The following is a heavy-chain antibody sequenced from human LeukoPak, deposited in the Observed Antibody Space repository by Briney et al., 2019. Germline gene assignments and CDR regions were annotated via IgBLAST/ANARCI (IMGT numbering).Heavy chain of an antibody. CDR1: GFTFSSYA. D-gene: IGHD2-2*01. CDR3: AKDRLWGVVVVPAAANWFDP. V-gene: IGHV3-23*01. Sequence: GGSLRLSCAASGFTFSSYAMSWVRQAPGKGLEWVSAISGSGGSTYYADSVKGRFTISRDNSKNTLYLQMNSLRAEDTAVYYCAKDRLWGVVVVPAAANWFDPWGQGTLVTVSS. J-gene: IGHJ5*02. CDR2: ISGSGGST.